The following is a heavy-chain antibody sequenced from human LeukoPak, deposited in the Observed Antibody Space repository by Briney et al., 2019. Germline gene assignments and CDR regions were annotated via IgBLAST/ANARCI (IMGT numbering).Heavy chain of an antibody. CDR2: IYSGGST. Sequence: GGSLRLSCAASGFIFSNLWMTWVRQAPGKGLEWVSVIYSGGSTYYADSVKGRFTISRDNSKNTLYLQMNSLRAEDTAVYYCARDGGYGDYPDYWGQGTLVTVSS. V-gene: IGHV3-53*01. D-gene: IGHD4-17*01. CDR1: GFIFSNLW. J-gene: IGHJ4*02. CDR3: ARDGGYGDYPDY.